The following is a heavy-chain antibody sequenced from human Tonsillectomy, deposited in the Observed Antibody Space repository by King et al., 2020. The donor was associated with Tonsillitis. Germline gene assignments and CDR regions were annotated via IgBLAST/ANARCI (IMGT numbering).Heavy chain of an antibody. CDR1: GFTFSSYA. CDR2: ISGSGGST. D-gene: IGHD3-3*01. V-gene: IGHV3-23*04. J-gene: IGHJ4*02. CDR3: AKDPPRHYDFWSGTPGY. Sequence: VQLVESGGGLVQPGGSLRLSCAASGFTFSSYAMSWVRQAPGKGLEWVSAISGSGGSTYYADSVKGRFTISRDNSKNTLYLQMHSLRAEDTAVYYCAKDPPRHYDFWSGTPGYWGQGTLVTVSS.